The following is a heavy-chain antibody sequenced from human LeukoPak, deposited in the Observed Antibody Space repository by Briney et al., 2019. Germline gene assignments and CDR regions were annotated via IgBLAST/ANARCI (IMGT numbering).Heavy chain of an antibody. CDR1: GFTFSSYE. CDR3: ARGISTGYSFDY. J-gene: IGHJ4*02. CDR2: ISGSSDIK. V-gene: IGHV3-48*03. Sequence: GGSLRLSCAASGFTFSSYEMNWVRQAPGKGLEWVSYISGSSDIKYYAESVRGRFTISRDNAKNSLFLQMNSLRAEDTAVYYCARGISTGYSFDYWGQGTLVTVSS. D-gene: IGHD3-22*01.